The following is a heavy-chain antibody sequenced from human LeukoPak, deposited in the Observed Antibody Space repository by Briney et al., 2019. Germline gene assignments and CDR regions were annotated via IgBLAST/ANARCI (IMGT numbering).Heavy chain of an antibody. D-gene: IGHD2-2*01. CDR2: ISSSSSFI. Sequence: GGSLRLSCAAAGFTFSRYSMNWVRQAPGKGLEWVSSISSSSSFIYYADAVKGRFTISRDNAKNSLYLQMNSLRAEDTAVYYCARDPPLGSCSTISCPHLDYWGQGTLVTVSS. CDR3: ARDPPLGSCSTISCPHLDY. V-gene: IGHV3-21*01. CDR1: GFTFSRYS. J-gene: IGHJ4*02.